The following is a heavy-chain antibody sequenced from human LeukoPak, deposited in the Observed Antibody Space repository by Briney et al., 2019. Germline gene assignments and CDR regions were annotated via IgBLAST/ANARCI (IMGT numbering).Heavy chain of an antibody. V-gene: IGHV3-48*04. CDR2: MSSRDNTR. D-gene: IGHD3-10*01. Sequence: GRSLRLSCAASGFTFSSYSMNWVRQAPGKGLEWISYMSSRDNTRYYAESVRGRFTMSKDNAKNTLSLQMNSLRAEDTAFYYCARGFGRFGHRFGYLGQGTLVTVSS. CDR3: ARGFGRFGHRFGY. J-gene: IGHJ4*02. CDR1: GFTFSSYS.